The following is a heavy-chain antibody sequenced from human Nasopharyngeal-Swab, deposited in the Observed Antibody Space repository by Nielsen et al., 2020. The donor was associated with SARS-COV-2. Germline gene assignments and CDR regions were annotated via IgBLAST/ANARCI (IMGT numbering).Heavy chain of an antibody. V-gene: IGHV3-11*04. CDR3: ARATAYSGSYYFDY. CDR1: GFTFSDYY. CDR2: ISTSGTTI. J-gene: IGHJ4*02. Sequence: GESLKISCAASGFTFSDYYMSWIRQAPGKGPEWVSYISTSGTTIYYADSVKGRFTISRDNAENSVYLQMNSLRAEDTAVYYCARATAYSGSYYFDYWGQGTLVTVSS. D-gene: IGHD1-26*01.